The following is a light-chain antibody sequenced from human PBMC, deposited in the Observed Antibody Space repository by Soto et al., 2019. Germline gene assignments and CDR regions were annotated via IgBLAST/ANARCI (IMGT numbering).Light chain of an antibody. Sequence: DIQMTQSPSSLSASVGDRVTITCRASQSISSYLNWYQHKPGKAPKPLIYAASSLQTGVPSRFSGSRSGTDFALTISSLQRDDFATYHCQQYDSYPYTFGQGTKVDIK. CDR1: QSISSY. CDR3: QQYDSYPYT. CDR2: AAS. V-gene: IGKV1-39*01. J-gene: IGKJ2*01.